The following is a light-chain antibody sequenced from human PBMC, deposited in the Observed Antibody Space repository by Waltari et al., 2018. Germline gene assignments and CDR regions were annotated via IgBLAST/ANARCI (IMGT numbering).Light chain of an antibody. CDR1: QTVGSSS. CDR2: RAS. Sequence: DIVLTQSPGTASLSPGERDTLSCRASQTVGSSSLAWYKQKPGQAPRRVIDRASRRATGIPDRFSGSGSGTDFSLTISRLEPEDFAVYYCQQHGTLPATFGQGTKVEIK. J-gene: IGKJ1*01. CDR3: QQHGTLPAT. V-gene: IGKV3-20*01.